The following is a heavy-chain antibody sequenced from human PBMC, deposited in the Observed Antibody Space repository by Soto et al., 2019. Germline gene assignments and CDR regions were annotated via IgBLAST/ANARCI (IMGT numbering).Heavy chain of an antibody. CDR1: GFTFSAYW. CDR2: ISDDGSTA. CDR3: ARGPRPISTGTGAY. V-gene: IGHV3-74*01. Sequence: GGSLRLSCAVSGFTFSAYWMHWVRQVPGKGLTWVSRISDDGSTATYADSVKGRFVISRDNAKNSLYLEMNTLRVDDSGLYYCARGPRPISTGTGAYWGQGTQVTVSS. J-gene: IGHJ4*02. D-gene: IGHD3-10*01.